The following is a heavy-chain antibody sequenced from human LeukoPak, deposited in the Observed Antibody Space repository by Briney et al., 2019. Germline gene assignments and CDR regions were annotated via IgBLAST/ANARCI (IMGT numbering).Heavy chain of an antibody. CDR1: AVTFSGYS. J-gene: IGHJ4*02. CDR3: AKDGHCSSTSCYTYDY. Sequence: PGGSLRLSCGASAVTFSGYSMNWVRQAPGKGLEWVSAISGSGGSTYYADSVKGQFTISRDNSKNTLYLQMNSLRAEDTAVYYCAKDGHCSSTSCYTYDYWGQGTLVTVSS. V-gene: IGHV3-23*01. CDR2: ISGSGGST. D-gene: IGHD2-2*02.